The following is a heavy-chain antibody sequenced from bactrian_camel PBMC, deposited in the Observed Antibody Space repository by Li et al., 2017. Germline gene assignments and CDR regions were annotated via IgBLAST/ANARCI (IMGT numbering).Heavy chain of an antibody. J-gene: IGHJ4*01. CDR2: IDADGRS. D-gene: IGHD4*01. CDR1: GYWSNSNC. Sequence: HVQLVESGGGSVQAGGSLRLSCVASGYWSNSNCMAWFRRPSGREREGVAAIDADGRSYYKDFVKDRFTVSRDNAKNSFYLQMNQQTPEDTAMYFCAANWCPELTGTQEGDYNMVPDFEGQGTQVTVST. V-gene: IGHV3S1*01.